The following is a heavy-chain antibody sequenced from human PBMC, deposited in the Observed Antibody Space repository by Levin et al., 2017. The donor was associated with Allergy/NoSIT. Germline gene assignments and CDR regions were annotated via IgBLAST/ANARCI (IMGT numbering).Heavy chain of an antibody. CDR2: IRSKANSYAT. Sequence: GGSLRLSCAASGFTFSGSAMHWVRQASGTGLEWVGRIRSKANSYATAYAASVKGRFTISRDDSKNTAYLQMNSLKTEDSAVYYCTSGDYGDYDYYSYMDVWGKGTTVTVSS. CDR1: GFTFSGSA. D-gene: IGHD4-17*01. V-gene: IGHV3-73*01. CDR3: TSGDYGDYDYYSYMDV. J-gene: IGHJ6*03.